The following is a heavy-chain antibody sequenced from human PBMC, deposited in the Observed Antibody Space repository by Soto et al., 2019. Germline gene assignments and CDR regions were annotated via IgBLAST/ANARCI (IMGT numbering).Heavy chain of an antibody. Sequence: LRLSFAASGFTFSSYAMHWVRQAPGKGLEWVAVISYDGSNKYYADSVKGRFTISRDNSKNTLYLQMNSLRAEDTAVYYCARAQGRSEVVALDYWGQGTLVTVSS. CDR2: ISYDGSNK. CDR1: GFTFSSYA. D-gene: IGHD3-22*01. CDR3: ARAQGRSEVVALDY. J-gene: IGHJ4*02. V-gene: IGHV3-30-3*01.